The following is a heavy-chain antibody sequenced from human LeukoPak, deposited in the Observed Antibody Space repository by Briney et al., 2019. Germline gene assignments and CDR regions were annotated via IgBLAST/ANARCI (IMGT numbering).Heavy chain of an antibody. CDR1: GGSISSSSYY. V-gene: IGHV4-39*07. J-gene: IGHJ4*02. Sequence: KSPETLSLTCTVSGGSISSSSYYWGWIRQPPGKGLEWIGSIYYSGSTNYNPSLKSRVTISVDTSKNQFSLKLSSVTAADTAVYYCARGPRNLVVVAATPGQLDYWGQGTLVTVSS. CDR2: IYYSGST. CDR3: ARGPRNLVVVAATPGQLDY. D-gene: IGHD2-15*01.